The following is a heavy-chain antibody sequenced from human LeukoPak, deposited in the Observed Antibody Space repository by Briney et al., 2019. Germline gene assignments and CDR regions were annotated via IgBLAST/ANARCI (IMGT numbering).Heavy chain of an antibody. J-gene: IGHJ6*04. D-gene: IGHD3-10*02. CDR1: GFTFSSYG. Sequence: GGSLRLSCAASGFTFSSYGMHWVRQAPGKGREWVAVIRYDEITKDYADSVKGRFTISRDNSKNTLYLQMKRTRAEDKALDDCAKDIFGDFFLDDRGKGTTVTGSS. V-gene: IGHV3-30*02. CDR3: AKDIFGDFFLDD. CDR2: IRYDEITK.